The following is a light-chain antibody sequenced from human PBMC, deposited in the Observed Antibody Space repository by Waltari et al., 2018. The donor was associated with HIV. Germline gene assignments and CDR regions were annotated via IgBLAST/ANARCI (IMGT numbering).Light chain of an antibody. CDR2: EVS. CDR1: SSHVGGYNY. V-gene: IGLV2-14*01. CDR3: SSYTSSKTRV. Sequence: QSALTQPASVSGSPGQSITISCPGTSSHVGGYNYVSWYQQHPGKAPKLMIYEVSNRPSGVSNRFSGSKSGNTASLTISGLQAEDEADYYCSSYTSSKTRVFGGGTKLTVL. J-gene: IGLJ2*01.